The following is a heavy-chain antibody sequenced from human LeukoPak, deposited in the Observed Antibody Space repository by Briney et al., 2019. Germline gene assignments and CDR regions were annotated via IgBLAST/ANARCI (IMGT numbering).Heavy chain of an antibody. V-gene: IGHV3-23*01. Sequence: GGSLRLSCAASGFTFSSYAMSWVRQAPGRGLEWVSAISGSGGSTYYADSVKGRFTISRDNSKNTLYLQMNSLRAEDTAVYYCAKGPGGSGSYFDYWGQGTLVTVSS. J-gene: IGHJ4*02. D-gene: IGHD3-10*01. CDR2: ISGSGGST. CDR3: AKGPGGSGSYFDY. CDR1: GFTFSSYA.